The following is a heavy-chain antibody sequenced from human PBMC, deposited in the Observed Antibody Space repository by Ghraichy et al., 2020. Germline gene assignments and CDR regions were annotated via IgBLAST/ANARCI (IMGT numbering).Heavy chain of an antibody. J-gene: IGHJ6*02. Sequence: GGSLRLSCAASGFTFTTYSMNWVRQAPGKGLEWVSYISSSSSSSTIYYADSVKGRFTISRDTAKNSLYLQMNSLRDEDTAVYFCARELGLGRSSYYYYYTMDFWGQGTTVTVSS. CDR1: GFTFTTYS. D-gene: IGHD6-6*01. V-gene: IGHV3-48*02. CDR3: ARELGLGRSSYYYYYTMDF. CDR2: ISSSSSSSTI.